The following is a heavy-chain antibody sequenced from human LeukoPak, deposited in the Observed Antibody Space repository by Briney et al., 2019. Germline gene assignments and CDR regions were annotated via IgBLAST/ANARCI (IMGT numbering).Heavy chain of an antibody. J-gene: IGHJ4*02. D-gene: IGHD5-24*01. Sequence: GGSLRLSCAASGFTFSSHAMSWVRQAPRKGLEWVSGISGSGGTTYYADSVKGRFTISRDNSKNTLYLQMNSLRAEDTALYYCAKSTNEMATGDFNYWGQGTLVTVSS. CDR2: ISGSGGTT. CDR3: AKSTNEMATGDFNY. V-gene: IGHV3-23*01. CDR1: GFTFSSHA.